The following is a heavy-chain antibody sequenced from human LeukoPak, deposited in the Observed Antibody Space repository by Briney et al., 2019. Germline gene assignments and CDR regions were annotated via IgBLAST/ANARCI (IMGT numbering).Heavy chain of an antibody. CDR1: GFTFRSYW. D-gene: IGHD2-15*01. J-gene: IGHJ4*02. CDR3: ASESAHCSGGSCYFDY. Sequence: PAGGSLRLSCAASGFTFRSYWMRWVRQAPGKGLEWVANIKQDGSEKNYVDSVKGRFTISRDNAKNSLYLQMNSLRAEDTAVYYCASESAHCSGGSCYFDYWGQGTLVTVSS. CDR2: IKQDGSEK. V-gene: IGHV3-7*03.